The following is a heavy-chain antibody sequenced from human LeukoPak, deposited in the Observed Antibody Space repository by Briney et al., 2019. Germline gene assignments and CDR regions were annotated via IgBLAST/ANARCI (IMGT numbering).Heavy chain of an antibody. V-gene: IGHV3-21*01. CDR2: ISSSSSYI. D-gene: IGHD2-2*01. CDR3: ARVALIVVVPAVISNWFDP. CDR1: GFTFSSYS. Sequence: PGGSLRLSCAASGFTFSSYSMNWVRQAPGKGLEWVSSISSSSSYIYYAVSVKGRFTISRDNAKNSLYLQMNSLRAEDTAVYYCARVALIVVVPAVISNWFDPWGQGTLVTVSS. J-gene: IGHJ5*02.